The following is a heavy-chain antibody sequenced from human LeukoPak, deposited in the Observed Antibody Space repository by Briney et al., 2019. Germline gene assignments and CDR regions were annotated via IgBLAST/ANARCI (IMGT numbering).Heavy chain of an antibody. D-gene: IGHD6-13*01. CDR2: IYTSGST. CDR1: GGSISSYY. J-gene: IGHJ4*02. V-gene: IGHV4-4*07. CDR3: AREGWYSSSWYLKGAFDY. Sequence: PSETLSLTCTVSGGSISSYYWSWIRQPAGKGLEWIGRIYTSGSTNYNPSLKSRVTMSVDTSKNQFSLKLSSVTAADTAVYYCAREGWYSSSWYLKGAFDYWGQGTQVTVSS.